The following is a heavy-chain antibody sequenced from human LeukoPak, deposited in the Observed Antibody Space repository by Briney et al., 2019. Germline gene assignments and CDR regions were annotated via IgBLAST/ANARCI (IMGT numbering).Heavy chain of an antibody. CDR3: ARPYYYGSGSYYDY. D-gene: IGHD3-10*01. CDR2: IYSGGST. CDR1: GFTVSSNY. V-gene: IGHV3-53*01. J-gene: IGHJ4*02. Sequence: PGGSLRLSCAASGFTVSSNYMSWVRQAPGKGLEWVSVIYSGGSTYYADTVKGRFTMSRDKSKSTLYLEMNSLRAEDTAVYYCARPYYYGSGSYYDYWGQGTLVTVSS.